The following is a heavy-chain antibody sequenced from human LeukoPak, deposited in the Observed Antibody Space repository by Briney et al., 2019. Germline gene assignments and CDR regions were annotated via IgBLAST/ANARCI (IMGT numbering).Heavy chain of an antibody. D-gene: IGHD5-18*01. CDR3: ARVDTAMGSLDY. CDR2: INGDGSDT. Sequence: PGGSLRLSCAASGFTFSEYWMHWVRLTPGRRLVWVARINGDGSDTTYADSVKGRFTISRDNAKNTVYLQMNSLTAEDTAVYFCARVDTAMGSLDYWGQGILVTVSS. CDR1: GFTFSEYW. J-gene: IGHJ4*02. V-gene: IGHV3-74*03.